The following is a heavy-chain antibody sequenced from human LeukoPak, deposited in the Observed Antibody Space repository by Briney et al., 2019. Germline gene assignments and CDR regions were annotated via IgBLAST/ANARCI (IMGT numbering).Heavy chain of an antibody. CDR1: GGTFSSYA. J-gene: IGHJ4*02. D-gene: IGHD3-9*01. Sequence: GASVKVSCKASGGTFSSYAISWVRQAPGQGLEWMGGIIPIFGTANYAQKFQGRVTITADESTSTAYMELSSLRPEDTAVYYCARDRTERLRYFDWSKRGYIDYWGQGTLVTVSS. V-gene: IGHV1-69*13. CDR2: IIPIFGTA. CDR3: ARDRTERLRYFDWSKRGYIDY.